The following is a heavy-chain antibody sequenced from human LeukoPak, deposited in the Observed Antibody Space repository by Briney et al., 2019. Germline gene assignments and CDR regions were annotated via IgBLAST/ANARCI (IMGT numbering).Heavy chain of an antibody. CDR1: GGSFSGYY. J-gene: IGHJ2*01. CDR3: ASIEDYADWYFYL. V-gene: IGHV4-34*01. D-gene: IGHD4-17*01. Sequence: PSETLSLTCAVYGGSFSGYYWSWIRQPPGKGLEWIGEINHSGSTNYNPSLKSRVTISVDTSKNQFSLKLSSVTAADTAVYYCASIEDYADWYFYLWGRGTLVTVSS. CDR2: INHSGST.